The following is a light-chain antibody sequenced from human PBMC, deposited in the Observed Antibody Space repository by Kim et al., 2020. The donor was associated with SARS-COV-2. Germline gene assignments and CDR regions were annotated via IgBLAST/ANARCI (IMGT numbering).Light chain of an antibody. V-gene: IGLV1-44*01. CDR2: GND. Sequence: VTTSFAVSSFNIWIYPVSWYQQVPRTAPNLLMYGNDQRPSGVPDRFSGSKSGNSASLAISGLQSEDEADYYCAAWNDRLDVQVIFGGGTQLTVL. J-gene: IGLJ2*01. CDR1: SFNIWIYP. CDR3: AAWNDRLDVQVI.